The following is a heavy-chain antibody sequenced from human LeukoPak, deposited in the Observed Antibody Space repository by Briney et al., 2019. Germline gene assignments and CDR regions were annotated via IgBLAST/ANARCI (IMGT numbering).Heavy chain of an antibody. CDR2: IYYSGST. CDR1: GGSISSYY. CDR3: ARQRGYCSSTSCSYNWFDP. Sequence: SETLSLTCTVSGGSISSYYWTWIRQPPGKGLEWIGYIYYSGSTKYNPSLKSRVTMSVDTSKNRFSLKLSSVTAADTAVYYCARQRGYCSSTSCSYNWFDPWGRGTLVTVSS. J-gene: IGHJ5*02. V-gene: IGHV4-59*08. D-gene: IGHD2-2*03.